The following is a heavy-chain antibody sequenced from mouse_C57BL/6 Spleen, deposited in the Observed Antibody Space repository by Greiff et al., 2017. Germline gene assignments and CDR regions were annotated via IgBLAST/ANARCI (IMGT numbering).Heavy chain of an antibody. CDR2: IDPSDSYT. J-gene: IGHJ1*03. D-gene: IGHD1-1*01. V-gene: IGHV1-69*01. CDR1: GYTFTSYW. CDR3: ARSITTVVEDWYFDV. Sequence: QVQLQQPGAELVMPGASVKLSCKASGYTFTSYWMHWVKQRTGQGLEWIGEIDPSDSYTNYNQKFKGKSTLTVDKSSSTAYMQLSSLTSEDSAVYYCARSITTVVEDWYFDVWGTGTTVTVSS.